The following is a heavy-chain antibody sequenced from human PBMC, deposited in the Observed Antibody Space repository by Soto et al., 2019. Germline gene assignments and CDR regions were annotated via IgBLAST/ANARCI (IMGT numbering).Heavy chain of an antibody. D-gene: IGHD3-10*01. J-gene: IGHJ5*02. Sequence: LRLSCAASGFTFGTTDMSWVRQAPGEGLEWVSTIDGSGGITYYADSVKGRFTISRDNSRNTVYLQMNSLRGDDTALYYCVKNSGWFNTWGQGASGVTVSS. V-gene: IGHV3-23*01. CDR3: VKNSGWFNT. CDR2: IDGSGGIT. CDR1: GFTFGTTD.